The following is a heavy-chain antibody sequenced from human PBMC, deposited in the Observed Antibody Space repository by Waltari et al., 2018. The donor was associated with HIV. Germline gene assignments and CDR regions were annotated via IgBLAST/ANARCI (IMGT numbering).Heavy chain of an antibody. J-gene: IGHJ3*02. CDR2: IKSKTDGGTT. CDR3: TTTLGIVVVIYDAFDI. D-gene: IGHD3-22*01. Sequence: EVQLVESGGGLVKPGGSLRLSCAASGFTFSNAWMSWVRQAPGKGLEWVGRIKSKTDGGTTDYAAPVKGRFTISRDDSKNTLYLQMNSLKTEDTAVYYCTTTLGIVVVIYDAFDIWGQGTMVTVSS. V-gene: IGHV3-15*01. CDR1: GFTFSNAW.